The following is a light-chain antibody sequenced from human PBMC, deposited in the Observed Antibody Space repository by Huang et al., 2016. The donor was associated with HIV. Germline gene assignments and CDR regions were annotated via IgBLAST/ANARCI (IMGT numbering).Light chain of an antibody. J-gene: IGKJ3*01. CDR2: DTS. Sequence: EIVLTQSPATLCLSPGARATLLCKASQSVSSPLAWYQQKPGQAPRLLIYDTSNRAAGIPARCSGSEAGTDFTLTISSLEPEDFAVYYCQQRSNWPLFTFGPGTKVDIK. V-gene: IGKV3-11*01. CDR3: QQRSNWPLFT. CDR1: QSVSSP.